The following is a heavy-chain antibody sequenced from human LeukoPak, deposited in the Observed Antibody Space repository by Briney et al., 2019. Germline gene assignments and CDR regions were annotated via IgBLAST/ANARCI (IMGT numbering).Heavy chain of an antibody. Sequence: PGGSLRLSCAASGFTFSSYWMNWVRQAPGKGLEWVANIKPDGSEKYYVDSVKGRFTISRDNAKNSLYLQMNSLRAEDTAVYYCASKGHTPPFDYWGHGTLVTVSS. CDR1: GFTFSSYW. CDR3: ASKGHTPPFDY. D-gene: IGHD2-2*02. V-gene: IGHV3-7*01. CDR2: IKPDGSEK. J-gene: IGHJ4*01.